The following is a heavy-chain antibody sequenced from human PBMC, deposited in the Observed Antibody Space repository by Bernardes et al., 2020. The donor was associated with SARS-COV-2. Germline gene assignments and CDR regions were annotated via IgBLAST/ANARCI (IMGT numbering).Heavy chain of an antibody. V-gene: IGHV3-21*01. Sequence: GGSLRLSCAASGFTFSSYSMNWVRQAPGKGLEWVSSISSSSSYIYYADSVKGRFTISRDNAKNSLYLQMNSLRAEDTAVYYCASLAAAESATYYYYGMDVWGQGTTVTVSS. D-gene: IGHD6-13*01. CDR3: ASLAAAESATYYYYGMDV. J-gene: IGHJ6*02. CDR2: ISSSSSYI. CDR1: GFTFSSYS.